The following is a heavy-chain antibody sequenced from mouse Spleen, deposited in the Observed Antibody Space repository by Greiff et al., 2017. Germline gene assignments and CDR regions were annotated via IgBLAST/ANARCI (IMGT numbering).Heavy chain of an antibody. CDR1: GFTFSSYT. CDR3: TRDYYGSSYVDYFDY. D-gene: IGHD1-1*01. Sequence: EVQVVESGGGLVKPGGSLKLSCAASGFTFSSYTMSWVRQTPEKRLEWVATISSGGSYTYYPDSVKGRFTISRDNAKNTLYLQMSSLKSEDTAMYYCTRDYYGSSYVDYFDYWGQGTTLTVSS. V-gene: IGHV5-6-4*01. J-gene: IGHJ2*01. CDR2: ISSGGSYT.